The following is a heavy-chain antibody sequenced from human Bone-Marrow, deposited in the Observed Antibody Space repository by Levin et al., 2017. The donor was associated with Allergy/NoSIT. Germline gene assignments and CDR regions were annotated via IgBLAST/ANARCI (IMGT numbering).Heavy chain of an antibody. CDR3: VKDRGSAYFYVGTDFDAFDI. CDR1: GFRFNGFG. J-gene: IGHJ3*02. V-gene: IGHV3-30*18. Sequence: GESLKISCVASGFRFNGFGMHWVRQAPGKGLEWVAVISYDGGKKHYADSVKGRFTISRDNSENTMYLEGDSLRPEDTARYFCVKDRGSAYFYVGTDFDAFDIWGQGTMVIVSS. D-gene: IGHD3-22*01. CDR2: ISYDGGKK.